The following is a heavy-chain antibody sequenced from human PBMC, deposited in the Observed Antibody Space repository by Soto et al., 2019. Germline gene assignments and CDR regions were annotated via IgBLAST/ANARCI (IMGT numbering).Heavy chain of an antibody. J-gene: IGHJ4*02. CDR3: ARSMAGQWLVLRSFDY. D-gene: IGHD6-19*01. V-gene: IGHV1-69*06. Sequence: QVQLVQSGAEVKKPGSSVKVSCNASGGTFSSYAISWVRQAPGQGLEWMGGIIPIFGTANYAQKFQGRVTITADKSTRTAYMELSSLRSEDTAVYYCARSMAGQWLVLRSFDYWGQGTLVTVSS. CDR2: IIPIFGTA. CDR1: GGTFSSYA.